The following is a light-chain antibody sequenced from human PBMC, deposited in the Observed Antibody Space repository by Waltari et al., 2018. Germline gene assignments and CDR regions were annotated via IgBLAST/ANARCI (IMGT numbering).Light chain of an antibody. CDR2: ENN. CDR3: QSYDNNIWL. J-gene: IGLJ3*02. CDR1: SATVAGNS. V-gene: IGLV6-57*03. Sequence: NFMLTPSHSVSESPGKTITISCTRPSATVAGNSMPWYQQPPGSAPTPVIYENNQRPSGVPDRFSGSIDRSSNSASLTISGLKTEDEADYYCQSYDNNIWLFGGGTKLTVL.